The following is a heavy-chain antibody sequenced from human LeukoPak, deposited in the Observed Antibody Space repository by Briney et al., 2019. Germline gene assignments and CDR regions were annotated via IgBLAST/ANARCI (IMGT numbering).Heavy chain of an antibody. CDR2: IYYSGST. CDR1: GGSISSSSYY. Sequence: SETLSLTCTVSGGSISSSSYYCGWIRQPPGKGLEWIGSIYYSGSTYYNPSLKSRVTISVDTSKNHFSLRLSSVTAADTAVYYCAREVAYSRSLDYWGQGTQVTVSS. V-gene: IGHV4-39*07. J-gene: IGHJ4*02. CDR3: AREVAYSRSLDY. D-gene: IGHD6-13*01.